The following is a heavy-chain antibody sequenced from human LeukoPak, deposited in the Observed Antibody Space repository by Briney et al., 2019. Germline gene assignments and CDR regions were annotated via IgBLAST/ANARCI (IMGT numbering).Heavy chain of an antibody. V-gene: IGHV1-18*01. CDR3: ARRRAVAYCGGDCPHWYFDL. CDR2: ISAYNGNT. J-gene: IGHJ2*01. Sequence: ASVKVSCKASGYTFTSYGISWVRQAPGQGLKWMGWISAYNGNTNYAQKLQGRVTMTTDTSTSTAYMELRSLRSDDTAVYYCARRRAVAYCGGDCPHWYFDLWGRGTLVTVSS. D-gene: IGHD2-21*02. CDR1: GYTFTSYG.